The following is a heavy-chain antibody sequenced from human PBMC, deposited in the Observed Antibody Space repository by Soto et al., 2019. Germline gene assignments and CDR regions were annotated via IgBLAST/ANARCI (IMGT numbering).Heavy chain of an antibody. CDR2: TRNKANSYTT. CDR3: ARDMHSSSSPIGYYYYYMDV. CDR1: GFTFSDHY. Sequence: PGGSLRLSCAASGFTFSDHYMDWVRQAPGKGLEWVGRTRNKANSYTTDYAASVKGRFTISRDDSKNSLYLQMNSLKTEDTAVYYCARDMHSSSSPIGYYYYYMDVWGKGTTVTVSS. D-gene: IGHD6-6*01. V-gene: IGHV3-72*01. J-gene: IGHJ6*03.